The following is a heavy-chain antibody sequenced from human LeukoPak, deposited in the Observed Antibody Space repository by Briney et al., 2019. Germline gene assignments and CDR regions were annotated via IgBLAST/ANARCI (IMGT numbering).Heavy chain of an antibody. CDR2: IVVGSGNT. V-gene: IGHV1-58*01. Sequence: SVKVSCKASGFTFTSSAVQWVRQARGQRLEWIGWIVVGSGNTNYAQKFQERVTITRDMSTSTAYMELSSLRSEDTAVYYCARDLRGNSYGGWFDPWGQGTLVTVSS. CDR1: GFTFTSSA. D-gene: IGHD5-18*01. J-gene: IGHJ5*02. CDR3: ARDLRGNSYGGWFDP.